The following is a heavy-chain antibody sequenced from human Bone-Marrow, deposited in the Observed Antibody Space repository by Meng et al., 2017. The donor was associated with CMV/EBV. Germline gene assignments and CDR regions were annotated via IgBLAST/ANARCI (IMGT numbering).Heavy chain of an antibody. Sequence: GSLRLSCTVSGGSLRSCYWSWIRQPPGKGLEWIGEINHSGSTNYNPSLKSRVTISVDTSKNQFSLKLSSVTAADTAVYYCARARGGLGRFDYWGQGTLVTVSS. CDR2: INHSGST. CDR3: ARARGGLGRFDY. CDR1: GGSLRSCY. J-gene: IGHJ4*02. D-gene: IGHD6-19*01. V-gene: IGHV4-34*01.